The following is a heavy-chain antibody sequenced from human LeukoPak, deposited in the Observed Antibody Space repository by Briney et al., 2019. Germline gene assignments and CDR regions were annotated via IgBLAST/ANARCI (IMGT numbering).Heavy chain of an antibody. J-gene: IGHJ4*02. D-gene: IGHD2-21*02. Sequence: SETLSLTCAVYGGSFSGYYWSRIRQPPGKGLEWIGEINHSESTNYNPSLKSRVTISVDTSKNQFSLKLSSVTAADTAVYYCARRGPRSHNCGGDCYNTTYFDYWGQGTLVTVSS. CDR3: ARRGPRSHNCGGDCYNTTYFDY. CDR2: INHSEST. V-gene: IGHV4-34*01. CDR1: GGSFSGYY.